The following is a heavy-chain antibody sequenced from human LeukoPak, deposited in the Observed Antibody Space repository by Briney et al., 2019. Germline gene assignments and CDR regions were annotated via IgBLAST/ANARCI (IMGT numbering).Heavy chain of an antibody. Sequence: SETLSLTCTVSGGPISSYYWSWIRQPPGKGLEWIGYIYYSGSTNYNPSLKSRVTISVDTSKNQFSLKLSSVTAADTAVYYCARELRFLESINWFDPWGQGTLVTVSS. CDR3: ARELRFLESINWFDP. CDR1: GGPISSYY. V-gene: IGHV4-59*01. CDR2: IYYSGST. D-gene: IGHD3-3*01. J-gene: IGHJ5*02.